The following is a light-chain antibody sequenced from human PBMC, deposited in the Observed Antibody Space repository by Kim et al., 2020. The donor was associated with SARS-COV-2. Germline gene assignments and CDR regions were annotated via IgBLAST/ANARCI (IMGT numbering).Light chain of an antibody. CDR3: QQYYSTPFT. Sequence: ATINCGSSQSVFHISYKKNLLAWYQQKPGQPPKLLIYWASTRESGVPDRFSGSESGTDFTLTISSLQAEDVAVYFCQQYYSTPFTFGGGTKVDIK. J-gene: IGKJ4*01. V-gene: IGKV4-1*01. CDR1: QSVFHISYKKNL. CDR2: WAS.